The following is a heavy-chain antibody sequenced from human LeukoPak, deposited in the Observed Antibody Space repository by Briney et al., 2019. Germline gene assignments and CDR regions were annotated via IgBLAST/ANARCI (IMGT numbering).Heavy chain of an antibody. D-gene: IGHD6-19*01. Sequence: AAVKVSCKGSGYTLTELSMRWVRQARGRGGEWMGGFDPEDGETIYAQKFQGRVTMTEDTSTDKAYMELSSLRSEDTAVYYCATDLEAVAALLGYWGQGTLVTVSS. CDR2: FDPEDGET. V-gene: IGHV1-24*01. CDR1: GYTLTELS. CDR3: ATDLEAVAALLGY. J-gene: IGHJ4*02.